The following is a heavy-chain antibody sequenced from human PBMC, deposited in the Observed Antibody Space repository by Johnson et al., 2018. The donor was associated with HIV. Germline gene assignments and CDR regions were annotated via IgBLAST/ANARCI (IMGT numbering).Heavy chain of an antibody. CDR3: ARHSPARGFPAFDI. CDR2: ISYDGTNK. V-gene: IGHV3-30-3*01. J-gene: IGHJ3*02. Sequence: VQLVESGGGVVQPGRSLRLSCAASGFTFSSYAMHWVRQAPGEGLEWVAVISYDGTNKYYADSVKGRFTISRDNSKNTLYLQMNSLRAEDTAVYYCARHSPARGFPAFDIWGQGTLVTVSS. D-gene: IGHD5-12*01. CDR1: GFTFSSYA.